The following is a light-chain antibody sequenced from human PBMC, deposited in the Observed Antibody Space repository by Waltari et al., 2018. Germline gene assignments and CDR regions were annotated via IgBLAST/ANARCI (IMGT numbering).Light chain of an antibody. CDR1: SSNLGSNF. CDR3: ATWDDSLSGPV. V-gene: IGLV1-47*01. CDR2: KTN. Sequence: QSVLTQPPSVSGTPGQRVPISCSGSSSNLGSNFVYLYQPLPGTAPKLLIYKTNPRPSGVPDRFSGSKSGTAGALAISGLRSEDEADYYCATWDDSLSGPVFGGGTKLTVL. J-gene: IGLJ3*02.